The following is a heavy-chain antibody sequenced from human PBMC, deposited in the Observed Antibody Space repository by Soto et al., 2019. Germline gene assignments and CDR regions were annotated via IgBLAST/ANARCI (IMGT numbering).Heavy chain of an antibody. V-gene: IGHV3-48*01. CDR3: AKDRGSGSYAANYYYYGMDV. Sequence: GGSLRLSCAASGFTFSSSWMHWVCQAPEKGLEWVSYISISSSTKYYADSVKGRFTISRDNAKNSLYLQMNSLRVEDTALYYCAKDRGSGSYAANYYYYGMDVWGQGTTVTVSS. J-gene: IGHJ6*02. CDR2: ISISSSTK. CDR1: GFTFSSSW. D-gene: IGHD3-10*01.